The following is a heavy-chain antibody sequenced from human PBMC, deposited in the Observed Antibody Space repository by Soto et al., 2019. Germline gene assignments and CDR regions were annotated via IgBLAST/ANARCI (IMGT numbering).Heavy chain of an antibody. V-gene: IGHV1-69*13. CDR3: ARHRGYITTPFDY. Sequence: VASVKVSCKASGGTFSSYAISWVRQAPGQGLEWMGGIIPIFGTANYAQKFQGRVTITADEYTSAAYMELSSLRSEDTAVYYCARHRGYITTPFDYWGQGTLVTVSS. CDR2: IIPIFGTA. J-gene: IGHJ4*02. D-gene: IGHD3-3*01. CDR1: GGTFSSYA.